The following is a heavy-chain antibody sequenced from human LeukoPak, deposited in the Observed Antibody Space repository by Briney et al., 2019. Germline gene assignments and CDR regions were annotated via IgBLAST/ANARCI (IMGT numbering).Heavy chain of an antibody. V-gene: IGHV4-34*01. D-gene: IGHD2/OR15-2a*01. CDR3: ARGPNMTPFGY. CDR2: INHSGST. Sequence: SETLSLTCAVYGGSFSGYYWSWIRQPPGKGLEWIGEINHSGSTNYNPSLKSRVTISVDTSKNQFSLKLSSVTAADTAVYYCARGPNMTPFGYWGQGTLVTVSS. CDR1: GGSFSGYY. J-gene: IGHJ4*02.